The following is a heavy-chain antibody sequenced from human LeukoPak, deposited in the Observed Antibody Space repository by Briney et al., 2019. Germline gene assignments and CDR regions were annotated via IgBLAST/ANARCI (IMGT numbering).Heavy chain of an antibody. D-gene: IGHD6-19*01. CDR2: VNGSGYSA. V-gene: IGHV3-23*01. J-gene: IGHJ1*01. CDR3: AKVVSYSSGWFFHH. CDR1: GLTFSSYA. Sequence: GGSLRLSCAASGLTFSSYAMSWVRQAPGKGLEWVSSVNGSGYSAYYADSVKGRFTISRDNSKDTLFLHMSTLRVEDTAVFYCAKVVSYSSGWFFHHWGQGTLVTVSS.